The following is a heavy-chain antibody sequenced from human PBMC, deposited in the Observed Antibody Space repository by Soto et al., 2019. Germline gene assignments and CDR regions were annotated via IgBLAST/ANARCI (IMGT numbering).Heavy chain of an antibody. V-gene: IGHV1-3*01. J-gene: IGHJ4*02. CDR3: ARGPGGPDGPGDY. Sequence: QVQLVQSGAEVKKPGASVKVSCKASGYTFTSYAMHWVRQAPGQGLEWIGWINAGNGNTKYSQKFQGRVTITRDTSASTAYMELSSLRFEDTAVYYCARGPGGPDGPGDYWGQGTLVTVSS. D-gene: IGHD2-15*01. CDR2: INAGNGNT. CDR1: GYTFTSYA.